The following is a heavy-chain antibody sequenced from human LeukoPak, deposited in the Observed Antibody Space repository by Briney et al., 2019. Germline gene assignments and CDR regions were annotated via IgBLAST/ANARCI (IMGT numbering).Heavy chain of an antibody. Sequence: VASVKVSFKASGGTFSSYAISWVRQAPGQGLEWMGGIIPIFGTANYAQKFQGRVTITADKSTSTAYMELSSLRSEDTAVYYCASPQGYSSGWYYFDYWGQGTLVTVSS. CDR1: GGTFSSYA. CDR2: IIPIFGTA. CDR3: ASPQGYSSGWYYFDY. J-gene: IGHJ4*02. D-gene: IGHD6-19*01. V-gene: IGHV1-69*06.